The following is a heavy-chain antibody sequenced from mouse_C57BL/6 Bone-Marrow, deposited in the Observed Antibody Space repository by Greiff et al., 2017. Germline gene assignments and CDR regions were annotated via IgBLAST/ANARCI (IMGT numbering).Heavy chain of an antibody. J-gene: IGHJ2*01. D-gene: IGHD2-3*01. V-gene: IGHV1-80*01. CDR3: AREVGGYYYFDY. CDR1: GYAFSSYW. Sequence: QVQLQQSGAELVKPGASVKISCKASGYAFSSYWMNWVKQRPGKGLEWIGQIYPGDGDTNYNGKFKGKATLTADKSSSTAYMQLSSLTSEDSAVYCCAREVGGYYYFDYWGQGTTLTVSS. CDR2: IYPGDGDT.